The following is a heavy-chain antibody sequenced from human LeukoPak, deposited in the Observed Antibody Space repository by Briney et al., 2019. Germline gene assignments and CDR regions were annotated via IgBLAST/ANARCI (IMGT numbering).Heavy chain of an antibody. Sequence: GGSLRLSCAASGFTFSDYYMSWIRQAPGKGLEWVSYISSSGSTIYYADSVKGRFTISRDNAENSLYLQMNSLRAEDTAVYYCARDSIVRGNIGNDMDVWGKGTTVTVSS. CDR1: GFTFSDYY. J-gene: IGHJ6*03. D-gene: IGHD2-8*01. CDR2: ISSSGSTI. V-gene: IGHV3-11*01. CDR3: ARDSIVRGNIGNDMDV.